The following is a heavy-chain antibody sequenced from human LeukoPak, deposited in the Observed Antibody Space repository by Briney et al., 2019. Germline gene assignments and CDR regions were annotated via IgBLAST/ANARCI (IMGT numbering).Heavy chain of an antibody. Sequence: GGSLRLSCAASGFTFSSHSMSWVRQAPGKGLEWVSVIYSGGSTYYADSVKGRFTISRDNAKNTLYLQMNSLRAEDTAVYYCAPDIVATRRGQGTLVTVSS. D-gene: IGHD5-12*01. CDR1: GFTFSSHS. CDR3: APDIVATR. CDR2: IYSGGST. V-gene: IGHV3-66*01. J-gene: IGHJ4*02.